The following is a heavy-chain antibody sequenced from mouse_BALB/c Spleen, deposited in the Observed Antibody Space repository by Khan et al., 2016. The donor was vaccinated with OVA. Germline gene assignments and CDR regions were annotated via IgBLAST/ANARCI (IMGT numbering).Heavy chain of an antibody. J-gene: IGHJ2*01. CDR3: ARTARIKY. D-gene: IGHD1-2*01. V-gene: IGHV3-2*02. Sequence: QLQESGPGLVKPSQSLSLTCTVTGYSITSGYGWNWIRQFPGNKLEWMGYISYSGSTNYNPSLKSRISITRDTSKNQFFLQLNSVTTADTATYYSARTARIKYWGQGTTLTVAS. CDR2: ISYSGST. CDR1: GYSITSGYG.